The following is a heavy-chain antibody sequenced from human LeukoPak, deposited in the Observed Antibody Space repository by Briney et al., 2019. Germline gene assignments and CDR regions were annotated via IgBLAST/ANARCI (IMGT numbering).Heavy chain of an antibody. D-gene: IGHD1/OR15-1a*01. V-gene: IGHV1-2*02. Sequence: ASVKVSCKAPGYTFTDYYIHWVRQAPGQGLDWVGWINPTSGATNYAQKFQGRVTMTRDTSNNTSYMELSRLRSDDTAVYYCAREFRTTTWSFDAFDLWGQGTMVTVSS. J-gene: IGHJ3*01. CDR2: INPTSGAT. CDR3: AREFRTTTWSFDAFDL. CDR1: GYTFTDYY.